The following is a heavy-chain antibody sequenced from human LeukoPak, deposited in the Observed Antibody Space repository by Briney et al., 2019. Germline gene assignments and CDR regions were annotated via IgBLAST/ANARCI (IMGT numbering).Heavy chain of an antibody. CDR1: GYTLTELS. Sequence: ASVKVSCKVSGYTLTELSMHWVRQAPGQGLEWMGWINPNSGGTNYAQKFQGRVTMTRDTSISTAYMELSRLRSDDTAVYYCARDPEQDYVGAFDIWGQGTMVTVSS. V-gene: IGHV1-2*02. CDR3: ARDPEQDYVGAFDI. J-gene: IGHJ3*02. D-gene: IGHD4-17*01. CDR2: INPNSGGT.